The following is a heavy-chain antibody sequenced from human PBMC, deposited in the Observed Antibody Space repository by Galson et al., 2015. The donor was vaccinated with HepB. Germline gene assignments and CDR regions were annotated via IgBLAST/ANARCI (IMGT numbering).Heavy chain of an antibody. Sequence: SETLSLTCTVSGGSINSNNYYWGWIRQPPGTGPEWIGSVSHSGSTYYNPSLKSRVSISVDTSKNQFSLKLSSVNAADTAVYYCVRYEYSGYSGGWTHSGVGYWGQGTLVTVSS. D-gene: IGHD6-19*01. V-gene: IGHV4-39*01. J-gene: IGHJ4*02. CDR1: GGSINSNNYY. CDR2: VSHSGST. CDR3: VRYEYSGYSGGWTHSGVGY.